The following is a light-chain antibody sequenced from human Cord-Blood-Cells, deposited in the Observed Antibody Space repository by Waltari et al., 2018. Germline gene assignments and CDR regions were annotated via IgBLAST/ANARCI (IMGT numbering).Light chain of an antibody. CDR2: DGS. CDR3: CSYAGSDTYV. V-gene: IGLV2-11*01. J-gene: IGLJ1*01. CDR1: SSVVGGYNY. Sequence: QSALTQPRSVSGSPGQSVTISCTGTSSVVGGYNYVSWDQQHPGEAPKLMIYDGSMRRPGVPDRFSGSKSGNTASLTISGLQAEDEADYYCCSYAGSDTYVFGTGTKVTVL.